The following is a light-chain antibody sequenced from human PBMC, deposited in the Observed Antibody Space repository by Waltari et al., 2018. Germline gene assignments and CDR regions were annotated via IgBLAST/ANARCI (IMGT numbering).Light chain of an antibody. Sequence: QLVLTQSPSASASLGASVKLTCTLSRGHSSNVTAWLQQRPEKGPRYLMKVNSDGSHSKGDEIPDRFSGSSSGAERYLTISSLQSEDEGDYYCQTGGHGTWVFGGGTKLTVL. CDR1: RGHSSNV. J-gene: IGLJ3*02. V-gene: IGLV4-69*01. CDR3: QTGGHGTWV. CDR2: VNSDGSH.